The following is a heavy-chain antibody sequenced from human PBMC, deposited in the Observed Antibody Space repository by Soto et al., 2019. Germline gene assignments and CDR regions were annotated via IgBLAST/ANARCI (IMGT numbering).Heavy chain of an antibody. CDR1: GGSFSGYY. CDR2: INHSGST. J-gene: IGHJ6*02. CDR3: ARVKGLADTYYYYYGMDV. Sequence: SETLSLTCAVYGGSFSGYYWSWIRQPPGKGLEWIGEINHSGSTNYNPSLKSRVTISVDTSKNQFSLKLSSVTAADTAVYYCARVKGLADTYYYYYGMDVWGQGTTVTVSS. D-gene: IGHD6-19*01. V-gene: IGHV4-34*01.